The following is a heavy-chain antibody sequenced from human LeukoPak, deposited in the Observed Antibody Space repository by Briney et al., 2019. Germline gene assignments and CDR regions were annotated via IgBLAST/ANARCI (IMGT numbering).Heavy chain of an antibody. CDR2: ISSSGSTI. D-gene: IGHD3-22*01. J-gene: IGHJ4*02. CDR3: ARVTTDLNYYDSSGYYYFDY. V-gene: IGHV3-11*01. CDR1: GFTFSDYY. Sequence: GGSLRLSCAASGFTFSDYYMSWIRQAPGKGLEWVSYISSSGSTIYCADSVKGRFTISRDNAKNSLYLQMNSLRAEDTAVYYCARVTTDLNYYDSSGYYYFDYWGQGTLVTVSS.